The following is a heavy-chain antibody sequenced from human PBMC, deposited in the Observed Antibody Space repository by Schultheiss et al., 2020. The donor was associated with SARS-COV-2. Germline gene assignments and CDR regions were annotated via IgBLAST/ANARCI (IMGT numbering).Heavy chain of an antibody. V-gene: IGHV3-33*08. D-gene: IGHD3-22*01. CDR1: GFSFSNYG. J-gene: IGHJ4*02. CDR3: ARDDSSGYYYGKIDY. Sequence: GESLKISCAASGFSFSNYGMHWVRQAPGKGLEWVAVIWYDGSNKYYADSVKGRFTISRDNSKNTLYLQMNSLRAEDTAVYYCARDDSSGYYYGKIDYWGQGTLVTVSS. CDR2: IWYDGSNK.